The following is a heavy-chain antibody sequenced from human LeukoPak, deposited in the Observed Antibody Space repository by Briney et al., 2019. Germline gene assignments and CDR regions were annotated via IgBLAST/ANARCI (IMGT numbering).Heavy chain of an antibody. V-gene: IGHV4-34*01. J-gene: IGHJ4*02. CDR3: ARGQRKFVSDY. D-gene: IGHD3-10*01. Sequence: SETLSLTCAVYGGSFSGYYWSWIRQPSGKGLEWIGEINHSGSTNYNPSLKSRVTISVDTSKNQFSLKLSSVTAADTAVYYCARGQRKFVSDYWGQGTLVTVSS. CDR1: GGSFSGYY. CDR2: INHSGST.